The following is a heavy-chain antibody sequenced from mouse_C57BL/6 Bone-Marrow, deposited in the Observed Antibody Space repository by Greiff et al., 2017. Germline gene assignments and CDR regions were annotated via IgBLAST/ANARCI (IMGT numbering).Heavy chain of an antibody. J-gene: IGHJ1*03. V-gene: IGHV1-18*01. CDR1: GYTFTDYN. CDR3: ARKDRGRFYWYFDV. D-gene: IGHD1-1*01. Sequence: EVQLQQSGPELVKPGASVKIPCKASGYTFTDYNMDWVKQSHGKSLEWIGDSNPNNGVTIYNQKFKGKATLTVDKSSSTAYMELHSLTSDDTAVYDCARKDRGRFYWYFDVWGTGTTVTVSS. CDR2: SNPNNGVT.